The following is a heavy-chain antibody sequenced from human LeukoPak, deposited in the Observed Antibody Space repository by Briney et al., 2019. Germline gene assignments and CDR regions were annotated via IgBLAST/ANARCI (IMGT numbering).Heavy chain of an antibody. CDR3: ARYYDFLSYMDV. V-gene: IGHV4-30-4*08. J-gene: IGHJ6*03. D-gene: IGHD3-3*01. CDR2: IYYSGRT. Sequence: SQTLSLTCTVSAGSISSGEYYWSWIRQPPGKGLEWIGYIYYSGRTYYNPSLKSRLAITVDTSKNQFSLKLNSVTAADTAVYYCARYYDFLSYMDVWGKGTTVTVSS. CDR1: AGSISSGEYY.